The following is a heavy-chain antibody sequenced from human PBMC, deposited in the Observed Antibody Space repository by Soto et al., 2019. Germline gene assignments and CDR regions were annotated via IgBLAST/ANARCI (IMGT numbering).Heavy chain of an antibody. Sequence: EVQLVESGGGLVKPGGSLRLSCAASGFTFSTYTMNWVRQAPGKGLEWVSSISRSSSYTYYADSVKGRFTISRDNAKNSLLLQMNSLRAEDTAVYYCARADIGYCVSTSCSTNYQCGMDVWGQGTTVTVSS. CDR3: ARADIGYCVSTSCSTNYQCGMDV. V-gene: IGHV3-21*01. CDR2: ISRSSSYT. D-gene: IGHD2-2*02. CDR1: GFTFSTYT. J-gene: IGHJ6*02.